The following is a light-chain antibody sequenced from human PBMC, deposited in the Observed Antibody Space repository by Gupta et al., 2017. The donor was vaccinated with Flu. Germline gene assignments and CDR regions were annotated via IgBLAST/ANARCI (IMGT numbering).Light chain of an antibody. CDR2: DVS. J-gene: IGKJ2*01. V-gene: IGKV3D-20*01. CDR1: QSVSSSY. CDR3: HHYWTSPYMYT. Sequence: LSLYPGERATLSCGASQSVSSSYLAWYQQKPGLAPRLLIYDVSNRAPGIPDRFSGSGYGTDFTLTISRREPEDFAVYYCHHYWTSPYMYTFGQGTKLEIK.